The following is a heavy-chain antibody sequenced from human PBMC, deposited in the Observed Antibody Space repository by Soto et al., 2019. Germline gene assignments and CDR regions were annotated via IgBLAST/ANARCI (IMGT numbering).Heavy chain of an antibody. D-gene: IGHD1-26*01. Sequence: ASVRVSCKASGYSFTSLDINWVRQTAGQGLEWMGWMEPSTGRTGYAQKFQGRVTMTRDTSINTAYMELTTLTSDDTAFYYCARGVSAGVDYWGQGTLVTVSS. V-gene: IGHV1-8*01. CDR2: MEPSTGRT. CDR1: GYSFTSLD. J-gene: IGHJ4*02. CDR3: ARGVSAGVDY.